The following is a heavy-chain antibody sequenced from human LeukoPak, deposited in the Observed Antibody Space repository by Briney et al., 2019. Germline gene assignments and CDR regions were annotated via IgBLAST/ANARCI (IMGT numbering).Heavy chain of an antibody. J-gene: IGHJ4*02. D-gene: IGHD3-22*01. CDR2: ISAYNGNT. CDR1: GYTFTSYG. CDR3: ARVGRYDSSGYYYRVVDY. Sequence: ASVKVSCKASGYTFTSYGISWVRQAPGQGLEWMGWISAYNGNTNYAQKLQGRVTMTTDTSTSTAYMELRSLRSDDPAVYYCARVGRYDSSGYYYRVVDYWGQGTLVTVSS. V-gene: IGHV1-18*01.